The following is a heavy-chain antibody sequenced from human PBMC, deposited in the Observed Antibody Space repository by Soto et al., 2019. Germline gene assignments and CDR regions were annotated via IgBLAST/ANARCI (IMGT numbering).Heavy chain of an antibody. CDR2: ISSSSSYI. D-gene: IGHD3-22*01. CDR3: ARVLAGSAYYSELLDYYYGMDC. J-gene: IGHJ6*02. V-gene: IGHV3-21*01. Sequence: PGGSLRLSCAASVFTFSSYSMNCVRHSPGKWLEWVSSISSSSSYIYYADSVKGRFTISRDNAKNSLYLQMNSLRAEDTAVYYCARVLAGSAYYSELLDYYYGMDCWCQGTTVTVSS. CDR1: VFTFSSYS.